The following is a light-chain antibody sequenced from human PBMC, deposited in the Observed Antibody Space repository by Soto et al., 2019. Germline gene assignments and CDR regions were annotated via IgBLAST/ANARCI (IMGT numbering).Light chain of an antibody. J-gene: IGKJ1*01. Sequence: DKEMTPSRESLAVSLGERATINCKSSQSVLYSSNNKNYLAWYQQKPGQPPKLLIYWASTRESGVPDRFSGSGSGTDFTLTISSLQAEDVAVYYCQQYYSTPTWTFGQGTKVDIK. CDR3: QQYYSTPTWT. V-gene: IGKV4-1*01. CDR2: WAS. CDR1: QSVLYSSNNKNY.